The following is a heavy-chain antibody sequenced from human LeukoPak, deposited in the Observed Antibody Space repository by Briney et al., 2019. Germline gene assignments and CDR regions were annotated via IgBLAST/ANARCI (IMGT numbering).Heavy chain of an antibody. J-gene: IGHJ4*02. CDR2: MSNSGST. Sequence: SETLSLTCTVSGASISSSSSFFWAWIRQPPGKGLEWIGTMSNSGSTYYNPSLKSRVTISGDTSKNQFSLKLSSVTAADTAVFYCARRSQTTAGRGIDYWGQGALVTVSS. CDR1: GASISSSSSFF. D-gene: IGHD6-13*01. CDR3: ARRSQTTAGRGIDY. V-gene: IGHV4-39*01.